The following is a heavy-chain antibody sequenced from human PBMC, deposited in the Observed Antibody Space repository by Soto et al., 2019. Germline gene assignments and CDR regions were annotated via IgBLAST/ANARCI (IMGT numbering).Heavy chain of an antibody. CDR1: GGTFSRNT. V-gene: IGHV1-69*08. Sequence: QVQLVQSGAEVKKPGSSVKVSCKASGGTFSRNTISWVRQAPGQGLEWMGRIIPLLNIPNYAQNFQGRVMMTADRSTTSVNMEVSSLNSEDTAVYYCARDRGLVSAVGGKMVNHYGLDVWGQGTTVTVSS. CDR3: ARDRGLVSAVGGKMVNHYGLDV. D-gene: IGHD3-10*01. CDR2: IIPLLNIP. J-gene: IGHJ6*02.